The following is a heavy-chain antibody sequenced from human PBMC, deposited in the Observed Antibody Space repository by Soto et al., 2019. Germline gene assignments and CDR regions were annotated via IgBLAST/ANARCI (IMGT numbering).Heavy chain of an antibody. CDR3: ARVGALGSSSCFDY. D-gene: IGHD6-13*01. CDR2: INHSGST. CDR1: GGSFSGYY. J-gene: IGHJ4*02. Sequence: QVQLQQWGAGLLKPSETLSLTCAVYGGSFSGYYWSWIRQPPGKGLEWIGEINHSGSTNYNPSLKSRVTISVDTSQNQLSLKLSSVTAADTAVYYCARVGALGSSSCFDYWGQGTLVTVSS. V-gene: IGHV4-34*01.